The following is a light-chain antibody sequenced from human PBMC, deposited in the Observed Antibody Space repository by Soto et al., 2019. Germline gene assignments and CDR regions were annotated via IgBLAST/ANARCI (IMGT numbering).Light chain of an antibody. J-gene: IGLJ3*02. CDR1: SSDVGGYNY. V-gene: IGLV2-11*01. CDR3: CSYAGTYTVWV. CDR2: DVS. Sequence: QSALTQPRSVSGSPGQSVTISCPGTSSDVGGYNYVSWYQQHPGKAPKLMIYDVSKRPSGVPDRFSGSKSGNTASLTISGLQAEDEADYYCCSYAGTYTVWVFGGGTKVTVL.